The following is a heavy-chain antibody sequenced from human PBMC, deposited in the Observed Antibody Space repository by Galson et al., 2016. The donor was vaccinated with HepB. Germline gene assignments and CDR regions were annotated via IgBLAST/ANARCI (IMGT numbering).Heavy chain of an antibody. J-gene: IGHJ3*01. Sequence: SLRLSCAASGFTFSSYSMNWVRQAPGKGLEWVSYISSSSSTIYYADSVKGRFTISRDNAKNSLFLQMNSLRAEDTAVYYCVRGGDTVIGAAFDVGGKGTMVTVSS. CDR3: VRGGDTVIGAAFDV. CDR2: ISSSSSTI. CDR1: GFTFSSYS. V-gene: IGHV3-48*01. D-gene: IGHD5-18*01.